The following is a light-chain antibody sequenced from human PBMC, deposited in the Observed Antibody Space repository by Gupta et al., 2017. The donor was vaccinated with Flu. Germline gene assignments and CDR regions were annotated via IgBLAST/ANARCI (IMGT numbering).Light chain of an antibody. Sequence: EIVLTQSPGTLSLSPGERATLSCRASQSVSSSYLAWYQQKPGQAPRLLIYGASSRATGIPDRFGSGSGTDFTLTISRLEPEDFAVYYCQQYGSSPPLTFGGGPRWRSN. J-gene: IGKJ4*01. CDR1: QSVSSSY. V-gene: IGKV3-20*01. CDR3: QQYGSSPPLT. CDR2: GAS.